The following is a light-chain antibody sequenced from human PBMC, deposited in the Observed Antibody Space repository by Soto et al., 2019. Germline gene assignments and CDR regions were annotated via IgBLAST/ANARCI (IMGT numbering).Light chain of an antibody. CDR2: GAS. CDR1: QSVSGW. CDR3: QQRSNWPPLT. V-gene: IGKV3-11*01. J-gene: IGKJ4*01. Sequence: TQSPSTLSASVGDTVTVTCRASQSVSGWLAWYQQKPGQAPRLLIYGASSRATGIPARFSGSGSGTDFTLTISSLEPEDFAVYYCQQRSNWPPLTFGGGTKVDI.